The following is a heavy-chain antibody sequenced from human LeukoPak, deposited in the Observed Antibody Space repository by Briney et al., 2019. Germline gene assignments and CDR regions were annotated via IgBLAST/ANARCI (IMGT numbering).Heavy chain of an antibody. CDR3: AELGITMIGGV. D-gene: IGHD3-10*02. CDR2: ISSSGSTI. V-gene: IGHV3-48*03. J-gene: IGHJ6*04. Sequence: PGGSLRLSCAASGFAFSSFEMNWVRQAPGKGLEWVSYISSSGSTIYYADSVKGRFTISRDNAKNSLYLQMNSLRAEDTAVYYCAELGITMIGGVWGKGTTVTISS. CDR1: GFAFSSFE.